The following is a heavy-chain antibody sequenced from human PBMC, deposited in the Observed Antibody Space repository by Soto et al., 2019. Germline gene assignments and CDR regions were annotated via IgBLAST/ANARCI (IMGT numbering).Heavy chain of an antibody. CDR2: IIPIFDAT. CDR1: GGTFSRHS. Sequence: QVQMVQSGAEVQKPGSSARVSCKVSGGTFSRHSISWVRQAPGQGLEWMGGIIPIFDATQYAQKFQGRLTINADESTTTFHMDLSGLRPEDTAIYYCARDLTSVRGSWGQGTLVTVS. V-gene: IGHV1-69*01. CDR3: ARDLTSVRGS. J-gene: IGHJ4*02. D-gene: IGHD3-10*01.